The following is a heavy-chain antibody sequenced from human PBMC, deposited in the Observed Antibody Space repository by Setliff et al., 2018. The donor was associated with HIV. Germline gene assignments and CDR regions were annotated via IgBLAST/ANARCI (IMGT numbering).Heavy chain of an antibody. CDR2: IYYSGSA. Sequence: SETLSLTCTVSRDSIRNGAYYWRWIRQPPGKGLEWIGSIYYSGSAYYNPSFKSRGTLSVDTSENHFSLRLSSVTAADTAVYFCARGGKVSSDFDSWGQGTLVTVSS. CDR1: RDSIRNGAYY. V-gene: IGHV4-39*07. CDR3: ARGGKVSSDFDS. D-gene: IGHD3-16*01. J-gene: IGHJ4*02.